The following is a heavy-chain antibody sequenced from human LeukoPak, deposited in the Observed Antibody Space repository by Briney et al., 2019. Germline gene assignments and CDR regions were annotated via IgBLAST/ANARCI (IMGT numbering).Heavy chain of an antibody. Sequence: GRSLTLSCAVSGFTFDANAMHWVRHAPGKGLGWVSGIRRNSGSIAYADSVTGRLTISRDNAKNSLYLQMNSLRAEDTAFYYCAKYTTSYLIDYWGQGTLVTVSS. D-gene: IGHD2/OR15-2a*01. CDR1: GFTFDANA. CDR3: AKYTTSYLIDY. CDR2: IRRNSGSI. J-gene: IGHJ4*02. V-gene: IGHV3-9*01.